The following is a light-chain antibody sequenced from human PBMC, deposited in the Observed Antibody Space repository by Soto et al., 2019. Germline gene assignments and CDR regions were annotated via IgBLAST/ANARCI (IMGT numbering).Light chain of an antibody. J-gene: IGLJ1*01. Sequence: QSALTQPASVSGSPGQSITISCTGTSSDIGAFDYVSWYQHHPGKAPRVIISEVSNRPSGVPDRFSGSKSGNTASLTVSGLQAEDEADYYCSSYSGTNNYVFGTGTKVTVL. CDR2: EVS. CDR1: SSDIGAFDY. V-gene: IGLV2-8*01. CDR3: SSYSGTNNYV.